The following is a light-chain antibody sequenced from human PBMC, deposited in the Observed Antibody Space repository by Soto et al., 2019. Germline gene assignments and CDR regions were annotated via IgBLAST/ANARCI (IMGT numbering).Light chain of an antibody. CDR1: QSVSTNY. J-gene: IGKJ1*01. V-gene: IGKV3-20*01. CDR2: GAS. CDR3: QQYGSSPPT. Sequence: EIVLTQSPGTLSLSPGERATLSCRASQSVSTNYLAWYQRKPGQAPRLLIYGASSRATDIPNRFSGCGSGTDFTLTITRLKAEDFAVYYCQQYGSSPPTFGQGTKVEIK.